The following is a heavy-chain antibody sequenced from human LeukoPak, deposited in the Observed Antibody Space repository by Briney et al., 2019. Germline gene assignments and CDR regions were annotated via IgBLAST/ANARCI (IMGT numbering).Heavy chain of an antibody. CDR2: IIPILGIA. CDR1: GGTFSSYA. V-gene: IGHV1-69*04. Sequence: SVKVSCKASGGTFSSYAISWVRPAPGQGLEWMGRIIPILGIANYAQKFQGRVTITADKSTSTAYMELSSLRSEDTAVYYCASIAAAGTPSDYWGQGTLVTVSS. D-gene: IGHD6-13*01. J-gene: IGHJ4*02. CDR3: ASIAAAGTPSDY.